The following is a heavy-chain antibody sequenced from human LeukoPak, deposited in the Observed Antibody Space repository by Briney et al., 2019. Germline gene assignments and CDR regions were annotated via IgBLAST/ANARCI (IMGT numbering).Heavy chain of an antibody. V-gene: IGHV4-30-4*01. J-gene: IGHJ5*02. CDR3: ARVGVPAAMLYWFDP. D-gene: IGHD2-2*01. Sequence: SETLSLTCTVSGGSISSGDNYWSWIRQPPGKGLEWIGYIYYSGGTHYNPSLKSRVTISVDTSKNQFSLKLSSVTAADTAVYYCARVGVPAAMLYWFDPWGQGTLVTVSS. CDR1: GGSISSGDNY. CDR2: IYYSGGT.